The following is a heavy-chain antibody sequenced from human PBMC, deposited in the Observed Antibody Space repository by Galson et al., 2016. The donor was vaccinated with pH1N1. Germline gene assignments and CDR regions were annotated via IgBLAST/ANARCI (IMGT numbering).Heavy chain of an antibody. J-gene: IGHJ4*02. D-gene: IGHD2-2*01. CDR2: IHISGSS. Sequence: TLSLTCTVSGTSISSGSYYWSWIRQPAGKGLEWIGHIHISGSSNYNPSLKSRVTISVDTSKNQFSLKVSSVTAADTAVYYCARDRSPARLYYWGQGTLVTVSS. CDR3: ARDRSPARLYY. CDR1: GTSISSGSYY. V-gene: IGHV4-61*09.